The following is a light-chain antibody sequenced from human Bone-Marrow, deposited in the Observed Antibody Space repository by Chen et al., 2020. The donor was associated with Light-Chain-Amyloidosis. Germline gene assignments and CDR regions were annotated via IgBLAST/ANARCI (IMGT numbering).Light chain of an antibody. Sequence: DIVMTQSPDSLAVSLGERATINCKSSQSVLYSSNNKNYLAWYQQKPGQPPKLLIHWASTQESGVPDRFSGSGSGTDFTLTISSLQAEDVAVYYCQQYYNTLTFGPGTKVNIK. V-gene: IGKV4-1*01. CDR2: WAS. CDR1: QSVLYSSNNKNY. CDR3: QQYYNTLT. J-gene: IGKJ3*01.